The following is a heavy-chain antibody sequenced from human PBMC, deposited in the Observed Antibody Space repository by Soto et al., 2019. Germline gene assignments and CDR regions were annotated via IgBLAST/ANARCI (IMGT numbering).Heavy chain of an antibody. Sequence: SETLSLTCTVSGGSISSYYWSWIRQPPGKGLEWIGYIYYSGSTNYNPSLKSRVTISVDTSKNQFSLKLSSVTAADTAVYYCARVYYDILTGYYYFDYWGQGTLVTVSS. CDR1: GGSISSYY. D-gene: IGHD3-9*01. J-gene: IGHJ4*02. V-gene: IGHV4-59*01. CDR3: ARVYYDILTGYYYFDY. CDR2: IYYSGST.